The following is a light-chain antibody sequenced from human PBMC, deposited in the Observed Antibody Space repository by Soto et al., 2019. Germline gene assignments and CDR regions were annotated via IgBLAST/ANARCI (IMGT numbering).Light chain of an antibody. J-gene: IGKJ4*01. CDR1: QIVLYSSNNKNY. CDR2: WAS. Sequence: DIVMTQSPDSLAVSLGERATINFNSSQIVLYSSNNKNYLAWYQQKPGQPPKLLIYWASTRESGVPDRFSGSGSGTDFTLTISSLQAEDVAVYYCQQYYSTPPLTFGGGTKVDIK. CDR3: QQYYSTPPLT. V-gene: IGKV4-1*01.